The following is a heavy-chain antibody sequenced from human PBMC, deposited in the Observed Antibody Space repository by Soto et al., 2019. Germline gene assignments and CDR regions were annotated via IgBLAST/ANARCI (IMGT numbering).Heavy chain of an antibody. V-gene: IGHV1-18*01. CDR2: ISGFNGQT. J-gene: IGHJ4*02. CDR1: GNTFARHC. Sequence: VASVKVSCKASGNTFARHCFSWVRQAPGQGLEWMGWISGFNGQTNYALKFQGRVTLTTDASTSTAYMELRSLRSDDTAVYFCARVDPRGVAVVRDYWGQGTLVTVSS. CDR3: ARVDPRGVAVVRDY. D-gene: IGHD3-10*01.